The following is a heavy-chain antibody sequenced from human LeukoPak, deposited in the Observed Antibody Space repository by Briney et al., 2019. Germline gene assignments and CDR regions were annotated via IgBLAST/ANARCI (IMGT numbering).Heavy chain of an antibody. Sequence: GGSLRLSCAASGFTFSSYAMHWVRQAPGKGLEYVSAISSNGGSTYYGSSMKGRFTISRDNSKNTLYLQMGSLRAEDMAVYYCARGGYDLWSGYRIDYWGQGALVTVSS. CDR1: GFTFSSYA. J-gene: IGHJ4*02. D-gene: IGHD3-3*01. V-gene: IGHV3-64*01. CDR2: ISSNGGST. CDR3: ARGGYDLWSGYRIDY.